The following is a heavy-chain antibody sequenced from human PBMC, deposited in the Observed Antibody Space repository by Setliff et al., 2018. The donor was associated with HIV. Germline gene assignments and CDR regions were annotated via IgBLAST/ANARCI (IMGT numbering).Heavy chain of an antibody. V-gene: IGHV4-39*07. J-gene: IGHJ4*02. CDR3: TRESYSSGWFDY. Sequence: TSETLSLTCTVSGGSISSGSYYWSWIRQPAGKGLEWIGSIHYSGSTSYNPSLKSRVTISVDTSKNQFSLKLSSVTAADTAVYYCTRESYSSGWFDYWGQGTLVTVSS. D-gene: IGHD6-19*01. CDR1: GGSISSGSYY. CDR2: IHYSGST.